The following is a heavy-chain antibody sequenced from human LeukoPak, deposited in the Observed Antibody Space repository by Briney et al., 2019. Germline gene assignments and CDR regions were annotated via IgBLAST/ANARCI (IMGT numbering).Heavy chain of an antibody. CDR1: GFTFSSYE. V-gene: IGHV3-48*03. CDR3: ARSNRDAFDM. CDR2: ISSSGTTK. Sequence: GGSLRLSCAASGFTFSSYEMNWVRQGPGKGLEWVSYISSSGTTKYYADSVKGRFTFSRDNAKKSLSLQMNSLRAEDTAIYYCARSNRDAFDMWGQGTVVTVSS. D-gene: IGHD2/OR15-2a*01. J-gene: IGHJ3*02.